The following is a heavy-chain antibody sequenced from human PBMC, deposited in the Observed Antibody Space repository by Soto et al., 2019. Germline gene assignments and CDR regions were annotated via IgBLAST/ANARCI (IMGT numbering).Heavy chain of an antibody. Sequence: SETRSLTWAVSGFFISSGNYWCFIRKPPGKGLEWIGSIFHGGNTYYNPSLKSRVTISVDISKNQFSLKLNSVTAADTAVYYCARARWYDAFDVWGQGTVVTVSS. V-gene: IGHV4-38-2*01. J-gene: IGHJ3*01. CDR3: ARARWYDAFDV. CDR2: IFHGGNT. D-gene: IGHD2-15*01. CDR1: GFFISSGNY.